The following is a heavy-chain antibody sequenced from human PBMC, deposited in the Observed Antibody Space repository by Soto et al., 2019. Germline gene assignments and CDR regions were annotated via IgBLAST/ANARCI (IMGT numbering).Heavy chain of an antibody. CDR2: ISYDGMNK. J-gene: IGHJ4*02. Sequence: QVQLVESGGGVVQPGRSLRLSCAASGFTISSYAMHWVRQAPGKGLEWVAVISYDGMNKYYANSVKSRFTISRDNSKNPRYLQWNSLRSEETAVYYCARSQDTATLPLRDWGQGTLVTVSS. D-gene: IGHD5-18*01. V-gene: IGHV3-30*14. CDR1: GFTISSYA. CDR3: ARSQDTATLPLRD.